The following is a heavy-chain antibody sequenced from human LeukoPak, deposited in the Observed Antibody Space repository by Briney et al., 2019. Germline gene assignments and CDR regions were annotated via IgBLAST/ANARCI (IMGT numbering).Heavy chain of an antibody. CDR1: GGSISSGGYY. CDR3: ARDLRGGDSRNYGMDV. V-gene: IGHV4-31*03. CDR2: IYYSGST. D-gene: IGHD2-21*02. Sequence: PSETLSLTCTVSGGSISSGGYYWSWIRQHPGKGLEWIGYIYYSGSTYYNPSLKSRVTISVDTSKNQFSLKLSSVTAADTAVYYCARDLRGGDSRNYGMDVWGQGTTVTVSS. J-gene: IGHJ6*02.